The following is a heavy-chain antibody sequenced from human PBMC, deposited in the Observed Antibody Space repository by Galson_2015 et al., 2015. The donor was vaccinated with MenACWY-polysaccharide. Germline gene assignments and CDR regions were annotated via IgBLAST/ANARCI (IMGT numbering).Heavy chain of an antibody. CDR3: ARDTPGIEDFDY. J-gene: IGHJ4*02. CDR1: GFTFRSHD. D-gene: IGHD1-1*01. V-gene: IGHV3-48*03. Sequence: SLRLSCAVSGFTFRSHDMNWVRQAPGKGLEWVSYIDTSGPSTKYADSVKGRFIMSRDNAKNSLYLQMNSLRLVDTAVYYCARDTPGIEDFDYWGQGILVTVSS. CDR2: IDTSGPST.